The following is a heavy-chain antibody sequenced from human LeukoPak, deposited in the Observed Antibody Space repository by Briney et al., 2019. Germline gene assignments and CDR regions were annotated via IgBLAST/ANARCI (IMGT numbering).Heavy chain of an antibody. Sequence: ASVKVSCKASGGTFSSYAISWVRQAPGQGLEWMGGIIPIFGTANYAQKFQGRVTITTDESTSTAYMELSSLRSEDTAVYYCAREMYGGYCSSTSCYAGGYYFDYLGQGTLVTVSS. D-gene: IGHD2-2*01. V-gene: IGHV1-69*05. CDR3: AREMYGGYCSSTSCYAGGYYFDY. CDR1: GGTFSSYA. J-gene: IGHJ4*02. CDR2: IIPIFGTA.